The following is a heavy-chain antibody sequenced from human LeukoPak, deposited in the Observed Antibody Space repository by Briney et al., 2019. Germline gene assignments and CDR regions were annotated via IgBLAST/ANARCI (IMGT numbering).Heavy chain of an antibody. V-gene: IGHV3-33*01. Sequence: PGGSLRLSCAASGFTFSSYGMHWVRQAPGKGLEWVAVIWYDGSNKYYADSVKGRFTISRDNSKNTLYLQMNSLRAEDTAVYYCARDLNGGYYYYYGMDVWGQGTTVTVSS. D-gene: IGHD7-27*01. J-gene: IGHJ6*02. CDR3: ARDLNGGYYYYYGMDV. CDR1: GFTFSSYG. CDR2: IWYDGSNK.